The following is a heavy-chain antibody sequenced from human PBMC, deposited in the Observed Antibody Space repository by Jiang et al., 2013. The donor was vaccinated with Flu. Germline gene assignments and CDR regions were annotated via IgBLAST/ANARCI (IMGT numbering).Heavy chain of an antibody. CDR2: IIPFFGRS. Sequence: AEVKKPGSSVKVSCKASGGTFSSYGITWVRQAPGQGLEWVGGIIPFFGRSNYAQKFQGRVTITADESTSTAYMELSSLRSEDTAVYYCARFGPYYYDSSGFYYFDYWGQGTLVTVSS. CDR1: GGTFSSYG. D-gene: IGHD3-22*01. CDR3: ARFGPYYYDSSGFYYFDY. J-gene: IGHJ4*02. V-gene: IGHV1-69*01.